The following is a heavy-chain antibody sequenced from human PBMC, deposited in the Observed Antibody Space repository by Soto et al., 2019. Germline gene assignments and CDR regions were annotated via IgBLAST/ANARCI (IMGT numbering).Heavy chain of an antibody. CDR1: GYTITSYG. CDR3: ARASGSTTYYYYYYMDV. D-gene: IGHD1-26*01. Sequence: ASVKVSCKSSGYTITSYGISWVRQAPGQGLEWMGWISAYNGNTNYAQKLQGRVTMTTDTSTSTAYMELRSLRSDDTAVYYCARASGSTTYYYYYYMDVWGKGTTVTVSS. CDR2: ISAYNGNT. V-gene: IGHV1-18*01. J-gene: IGHJ6*03.